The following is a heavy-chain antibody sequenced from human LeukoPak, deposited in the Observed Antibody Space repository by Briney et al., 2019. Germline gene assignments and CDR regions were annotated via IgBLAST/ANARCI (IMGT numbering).Heavy chain of an antibody. D-gene: IGHD2-21*02. J-gene: IGHJ4*02. CDR3: ARSGGDFYDSRLGFDY. Sequence: SETLSLTCTVSGDSIGSRLYYWGWIRQPPGKGLEWIGNIYYTGNTYYNPSLKSRVTISIDTSKNQFSLKLRSVTAADTAVYYCARSGGDFYDSRLGFDYWGQGTLVTVSS. CDR1: GDSIGSRLYY. V-gene: IGHV4-39*01. CDR2: IYYTGNT.